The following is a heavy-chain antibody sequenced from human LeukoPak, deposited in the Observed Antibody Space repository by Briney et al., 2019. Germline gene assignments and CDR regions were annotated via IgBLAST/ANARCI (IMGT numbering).Heavy chain of an antibody. Sequence: PGGSLRLSCAASGFTFSSYEMNWVRQAPGKGLEWVSYISSSGSNTYYADSEKGRFTISRDNAKNSLYLQMNSLRAEDTAVYYCARTMAAAAGLYYFDYWGQETLVTVSS. J-gene: IGHJ4*02. CDR1: GFTFSSYE. D-gene: IGHD2-15*01. CDR2: ISSSGSNT. CDR3: ARTMAAAAGLYYFDY. V-gene: IGHV3-48*03.